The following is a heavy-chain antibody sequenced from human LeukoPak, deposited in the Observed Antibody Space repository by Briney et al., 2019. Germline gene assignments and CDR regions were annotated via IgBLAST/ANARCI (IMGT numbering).Heavy chain of an antibody. V-gene: IGHV3-30-3*01. CDR1: GFTFSSYA. CDR2: ISYDGSNK. CDR3: ARDHAGATDGHY. D-gene: IGHD1-26*01. J-gene: IGHJ4*02. Sequence: TGGSLRLSCAASGFTFSSYAMHWVRQAPGKGLEWVAVISYDGSNKYYADSVKGRFTIPRDNSKNTLYLQMNSLRAEDTAVYYCARDHAGATDGHYWGQETLVTVSS.